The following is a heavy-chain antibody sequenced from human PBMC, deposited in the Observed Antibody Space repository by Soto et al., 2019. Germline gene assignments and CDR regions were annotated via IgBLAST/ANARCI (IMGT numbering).Heavy chain of an antibody. Sequence: LRLSCVVSGSTIDDYAMHWVRQVPGKGLEWVSGIFWVGGGTGYADSVKGRFTISRDRAKNSLSLQMNSLRIEDTAVYYCGKDLSPGGIESWGQGILVTVSS. CDR3: GKDLSPGGIES. D-gene: IGHD3-16*01. V-gene: IGHV3-9*01. J-gene: IGHJ4*02. CDR2: IFWVGGGT. CDR1: GSTIDDYA.